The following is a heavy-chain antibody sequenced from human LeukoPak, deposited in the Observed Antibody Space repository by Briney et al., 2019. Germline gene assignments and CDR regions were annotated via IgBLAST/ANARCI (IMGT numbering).Heavy chain of an antibody. CDR3: ARPLSAIPLPFNAFDL. D-gene: IGHD2-21*01. CDR2: IIPKTGYT. V-gene: IGHV1-2*06. J-gene: IGHJ3*01. Sequence: ASVKVSCKASGYTFTDYYIHWVRQAPGQALEWLVRIIPKTGYTSYAQKFQGRVTITRDTSISTVYMDLSSLKSDDTAVYYCARPLSAIPLPFNAFDLWGQGTVVTVSS. CDR1: GYTFTDYY.